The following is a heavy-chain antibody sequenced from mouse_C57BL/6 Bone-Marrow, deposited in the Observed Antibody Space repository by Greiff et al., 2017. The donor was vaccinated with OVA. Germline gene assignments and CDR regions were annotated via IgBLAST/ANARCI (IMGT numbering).Heavy chain of an antibody. CDR1: GFTFSDYY. V-gene: IGHV5-12*01. CDR3: ARQTTVVGSWYFDV. CDR2: ISNGGGST. D-gene: IGHD1-1*01. Sequence: EVQLVESGGGLVQPGGSLKLSCAASGFTFSDYYMYWVRQTPEKRLEWVAYISNGGGSTYYPDTVKGRFTISRDNAKNTLYLQMSRLKSEDTAMYYCARQTTVVGSWYFDVWGTGTTVTVSS. J-gene: IGHJ1*03.